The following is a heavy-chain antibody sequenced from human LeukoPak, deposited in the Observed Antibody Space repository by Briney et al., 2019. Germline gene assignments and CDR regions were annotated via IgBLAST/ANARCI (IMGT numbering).Heavy chain of an antibody. Sequence: GGSLRLSCAASGFTFSSYGIHWVRQAPGKGLEWVAVIWYGGSHKYYADSVKGRFTISRDNSKNTLFLQMSSLRAEDTAVYYCARDGVVAATSALDYWGQGTLVTVSS. CDR3: ARDGVVAATSALDY. J-gene: IGHJ4*02. D-gene: IGHD2-15*01. CDR1: GFTFSSYG. CDR2: IWYGGSHK. V-gene: IGHV3-33*01.